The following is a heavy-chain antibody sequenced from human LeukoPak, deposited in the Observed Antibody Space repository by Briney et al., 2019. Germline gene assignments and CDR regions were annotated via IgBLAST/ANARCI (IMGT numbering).Heavy chain of an antibody. CDR2: FHPKDADM. D-gene: IGHD1-26*01. J-gene: IGHJ4*02. Sequence: ASVKVSCKVSGYSVTEVAIHWVRQTHGEGLEWMGGFHPKDADMIYAQKFQGRVTMTQDTSTDTVYMELSSLRSEDTAIYYCARVSSASGSYLNYYFDYWGQGTLVTVSS. CDR1: GYSVTEVA. CDR3: ARVSSASGSYLNYYFDY. V-gene: IGHV1-24*01.